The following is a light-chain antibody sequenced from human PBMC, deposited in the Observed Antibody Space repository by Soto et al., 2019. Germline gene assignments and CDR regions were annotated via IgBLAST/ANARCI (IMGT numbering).Light chain of an antibody. Sequence: QSVLTQPASVSGSPGQSITISCTGTSSDVGNYNYVSWYQQYPGRVPKLLIYMVSNRPSGVSNRFSGSKSGNTASLTISGLQAEDEADYFCSSYSISTAYLFGTGTKV. CDR2: MVS. CDR1: SSDVGNYNY. CDR3: SSYSISTAYL. V-gene: IGLV2-14*01. J-gene: IGLJ1*01.